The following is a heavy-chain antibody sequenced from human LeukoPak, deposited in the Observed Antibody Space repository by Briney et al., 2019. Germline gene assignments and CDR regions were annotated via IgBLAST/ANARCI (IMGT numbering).Heavy chain of an antibody. CDR3: AHRRGRLERGFDIVATIHRIAAAGTPGWFDP. V-gene: IGHV2-5*01. D-gene: IGHD6-13*01. CDR1: GFSLSTSGVG. CDR2: IYWNDDK. J-gene: IGHJ5*02. Sequence: SGPTLVKPTQTLTLTCTFSGFSLSTSGVGVGWIRQPPGKALEWRALIYWNDDKRYSPSLKSRLTITKDTSKNQVVLTMTNMDPVDAATYYCAHRRGRLERGFDIVATIHRIAAAGTPGWFDPWSQGTLVTVSS.